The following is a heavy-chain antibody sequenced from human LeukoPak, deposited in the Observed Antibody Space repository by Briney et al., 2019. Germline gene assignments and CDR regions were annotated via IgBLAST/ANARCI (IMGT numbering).Heavy chain of an antibody. CDR2: ISYDGTNK. CDR1: GFTFSSYG. J-gene: IGHJ3*02. V-gene: IGHV3-30*18. D-gene: IGHD3-10*01. CDR3: VKEHVDRGFTRSFEI. Sequence: GGSLRHSCAASGFTFSSYGMHWVRQAPGKGLEWVAVISYDGTNKYYADSVKGRFIMSRDNSKNTVYLQMNSLRAEDTAVYYCVKEHVDRGFTRSFEIWGQGTVVTVSS.